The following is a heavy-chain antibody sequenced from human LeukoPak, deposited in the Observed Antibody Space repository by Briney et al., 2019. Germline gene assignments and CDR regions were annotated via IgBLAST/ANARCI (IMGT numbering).Heavy chain of an antibody. V-gene: IGHV3-30-3*01. CDR3: AKERDYGPADY. D-gene: IGHD4/OR15-4a*01. J-gene: IGHJ4*02. Sequence: GGSLRLSCAASGFTFSSYAMHWVRQAPGKGLEWVAVISYDGSNKYYADSVKGRFTISRDNSKNTLFLQMNSLRAEDTAIYYCAKERDYGPADYWGQGTLVTVSS. CDR2: ISYDGSNK. CDR1: GFTFSSYA.